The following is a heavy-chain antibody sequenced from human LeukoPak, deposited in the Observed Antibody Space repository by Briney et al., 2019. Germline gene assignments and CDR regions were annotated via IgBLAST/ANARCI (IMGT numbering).Heavy chain of an antibody. Sequence: PGGSLRLSCAASGFTFSSYGMYWVRQAPGQGLEWMGWINPNSGGTNYAQKFQGRVTMTRDTSISTVYMELSRLRSDDTALYYCARERRPHSYGSFIGDYWGQGTLVSVSS. CDR1: GFTFSSYG. CDR2: INPNSGGT. V-gene: IGHV1-2*02. D-gene: IGHD5-18*01. J-gene: IGHJ4*02. CDR3: ARERRPHSYGSFIGDY.